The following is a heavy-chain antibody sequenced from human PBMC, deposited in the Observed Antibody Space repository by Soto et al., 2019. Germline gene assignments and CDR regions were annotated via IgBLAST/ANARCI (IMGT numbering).Heavy chain of an antibody. CDR1: GVSITNNNYY. D-gene: IGHD5-18*01. J-gene: IGHJ4*02. CDR3: ARCHQRGYSYGYSDY. Sequence: PSETLSLTCTVSGVSITNNNYYWGWIRQPPGKGLEWIGSIYYGGNTYYSPSLKSRVTISVDTSRNQFSLNLSSVTAADTAVYYCARCHQRGYSYGYSDYWGRGTLVTVSS. CDR2: IYYGGNT. V-gene: IGHV4-39*01.